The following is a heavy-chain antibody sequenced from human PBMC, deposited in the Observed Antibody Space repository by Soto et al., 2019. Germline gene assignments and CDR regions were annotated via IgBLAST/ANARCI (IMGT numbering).Heavy chain of an antibody. V-gene: IGHV4-59*08. J-gene: IGHJ4*02. Sequence: SETLSLTCTVSGGSISSYYWSWIRQPPGKGLEWIGYIYYSGSTNYNPSLKSRVTISVDTSKNQFSLKLSSVTAADTAVYYCARHMGIAADYDILTGFDYWGQGTLVTVSS. CDR1: GGSISSYY. D-gene: IGHD3-9*01. CDR2: IYYSGST. CDR3: ARHMGIAADYDILTGFDY.